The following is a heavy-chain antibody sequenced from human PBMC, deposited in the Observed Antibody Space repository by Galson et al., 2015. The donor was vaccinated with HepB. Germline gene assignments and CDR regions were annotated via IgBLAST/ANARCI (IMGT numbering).Heavy chain of an antibody. V-gene: IGHV1-46*01. Sequence: SVKVSCKASGYTFTSYYMHWVRQAPGQGLEWMGIINPSGGSTSYAQKFQGRVTMTRDTSTSTVYMELSSLRSEDTAVYYCARELISEWLGYGMDVWGQGTTVTVSS. CDR3: ARELISEWLGYGMDV. D-gene: IGHD6-19*01. CDR2: INPSGGST. CDR1: GYTFTSYY. J-gene: IGHJ6*02.